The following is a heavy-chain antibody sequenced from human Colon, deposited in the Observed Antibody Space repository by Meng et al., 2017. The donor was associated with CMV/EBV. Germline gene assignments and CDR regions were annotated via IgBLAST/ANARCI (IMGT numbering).Heavy chain of an antibody. CDR1: GFTFSSYW. D-gene: IGHD1-1*01. J-gene: IGHJ6*02. CDR3: ARDGTVYYYGMDV. CDR2: IKQDGSEK. V-gene: IGHV3-7*01. Sequence: GGPLRLSCAASGFTFSSYWMNWVRQAPGKGLEWVANIKQDGSEKYYVDSVKGRFTISRDNAKNSLYLQMNSLRAEDTAVYYCARDGTVYYYGMDVWGQGTTVTVSS.